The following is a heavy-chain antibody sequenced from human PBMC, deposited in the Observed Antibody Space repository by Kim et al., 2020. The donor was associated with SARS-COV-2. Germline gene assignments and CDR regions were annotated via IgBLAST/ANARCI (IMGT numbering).Heavy chain of an antibody. CDR1: GFTFSLHH. V-gene: IGHV3-13*01. J-gene: IGHJ5*01. Sequence: GGSLRLSCEASGFTFSLHHMHWVRQIAGKGLEWIAAISSTGNSFYQAAVESGFTIFTGDTANSTQLQKKNIRAEDAAAYFCAAGGGSSSICWF. D-gene: IGHD6-13*01. CDR3: AAGGGSSSICWF. CDR2: ISSTGNS.